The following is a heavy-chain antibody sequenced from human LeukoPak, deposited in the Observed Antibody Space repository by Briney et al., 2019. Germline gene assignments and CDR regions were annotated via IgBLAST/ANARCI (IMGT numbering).Heavy chain of an antibody. CDR2: ISVYSGDT. D-gene: IGHD6-13*01. Sequence: GASVKVSCKASGYTFSSYGISWVRQAPGQGLEWRGWISVYSGDTKYAQKVQGRVTMTTDTPTSTAYMELRSLTSDGTAVYFCARAPAAGATRVDYWGQGTLVTVSS. CDR3: ARAPAAGATRVDY. V-gene: IGHV1-18*01. J-gene: IGHJ4*02. CDR1: GYTFSSYG.